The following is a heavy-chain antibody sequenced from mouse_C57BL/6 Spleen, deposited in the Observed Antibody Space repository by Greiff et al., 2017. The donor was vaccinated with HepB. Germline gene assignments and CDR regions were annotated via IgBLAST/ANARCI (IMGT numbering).Heavy chain of an antibody. CDR2: INPNNGGT. Sequence: EVQLQQSGPELVKPGASVKISCKASGYTFTDYYMNWVKQSHGKSLEWIGDINPNNGGTSYNQKFKGKATLTVDKSSSTAYMELRSLTSEDSAVYYCAREGNGYPHAMDYWGQGTSVTVSS. CDR3: AREGNGYPHAMDY. J-gene: IGHJ4*01. V-gene: IGHV1-26*01. CDR1: GYTFTDYY. D-gene: IGHD2-2*01.